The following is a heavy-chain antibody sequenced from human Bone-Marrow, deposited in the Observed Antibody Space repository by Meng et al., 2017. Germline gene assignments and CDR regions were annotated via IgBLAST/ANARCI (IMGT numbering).Heavy chain of an antibody. J-gene: IGHJ4*02. D-gene: IGHD1-7*01. CDR2: VYHRGDT. CDR3: GRDQGRELINH. CDR1: GDSIRSDNW. Sequence: QVQLQESGPGLVKPSGTLSLTCTVSGDSIRSDNWWSWVRQPPGKGLEWIGEVYHRGDTNYNPSLKSRVDISVDKSKNQFYLSLFSVTAADTAVYYCGRDQGRELINHWGQGTLVTVSS. V-gene: IGHV4-4*02.